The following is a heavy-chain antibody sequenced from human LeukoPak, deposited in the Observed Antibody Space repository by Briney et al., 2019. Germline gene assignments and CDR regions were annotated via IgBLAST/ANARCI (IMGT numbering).Heavy chain of an antibody. D-gene: IGHD3-16*02. Sequence: PGGSLRLSCAASGFTFSSYWMHWVRQAPGKGLVWVSRINSDGSSTSYADSVKGRFTISRDNAKNTLYLQMNSLRAEDTAVYYCAIYDYVWGSYPSDYWGQGTLVTVSS. J-gene: IGHJ4*02. CDR1: GFTFSSYW. CDR2: INSDGSST. V-gene: IGHV3-74*01. CDR3: AIYDYVWGSYPSDY.